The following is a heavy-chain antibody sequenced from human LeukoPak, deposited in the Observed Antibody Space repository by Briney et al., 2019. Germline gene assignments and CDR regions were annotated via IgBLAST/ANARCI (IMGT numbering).Heavy chain of an antibody. CDR1: GFTFSSYS. D-gene: IGHD3-3*01. J-gene: IGHJ4*02. Sequence: GGSLRLSCAASGFTFSSYSMNWVRQAPGKGLEWVSYIRSSSSTIYYADSVKGRFTISRDNAKNSLYLQMNSLRAEDTAVYYCARDEYYDFWSGQYPTLDYWGQGTLVTVSS. V-gene: IGHV3-48*01. CDR2: IRSSSSTI. CDR3: ARDEYYDFWSGQYPTLDY.